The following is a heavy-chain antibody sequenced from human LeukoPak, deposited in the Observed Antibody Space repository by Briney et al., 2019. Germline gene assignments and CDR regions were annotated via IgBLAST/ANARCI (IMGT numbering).Heavy chain of an antibody. Sequence: VASVKVSCKASGYTFTSYGFSWVRQAPGQGLEWMGWTSAYNGGTNYAQKFQGRATMTTDTSTSTAYMELRSLRSDDTAVYYCARDSGYCSSTSCSNLDYWGQGTLVTVSS. V-gene: IGHV1-18*01. CDR2: TSAYNGGT. D-gene: IGHD2-2*01. CDR3: ARDSGYCSSTSCSNLDY. CDR1: GYTFTSYG. J-gene: IGHJ4*02.